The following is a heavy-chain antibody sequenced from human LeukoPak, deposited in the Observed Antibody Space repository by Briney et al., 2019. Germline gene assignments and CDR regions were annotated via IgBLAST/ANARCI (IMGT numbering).Heavy chain of an antibody. J-gene: IGHJ5*02. D-gene: IGHD2-2*01. CDR2: INHSGST. Sequence: KPSETLSLTCAVYGGSFSGYYWSWIRQPPGKGLEWIGEINHSGSTNYNPSLKSRVTISVDTSKNQFSLKLSSVTAADTAVYYCATRSSIVVVPAAKGNWFDPWGQGTLVTVSS. V-gene: IGHV4-34*01. CDR3: ATRSSIVVVPAAKGNWFDP. CDR1: GGSFSGYY.